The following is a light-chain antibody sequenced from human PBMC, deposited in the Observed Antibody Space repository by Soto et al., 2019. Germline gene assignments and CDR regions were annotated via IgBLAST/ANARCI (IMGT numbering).Light chain of an antibody. CDR2: GAS. Sequence: EIVMTQSPATLSVSPREIATLSCRASQSVSTNLAWYQQKRCQAPRVLIYGASIRATGIPARFSGSGSGTEFTLSISRRQSEDLAVYDCHQYSNWLWTFGQGTKVEIK. J-gene: IGKJ1*01. V-gene: IGKV3-15*01. CDR3: HQYSNWLWT. CDR1: QSVSTN.